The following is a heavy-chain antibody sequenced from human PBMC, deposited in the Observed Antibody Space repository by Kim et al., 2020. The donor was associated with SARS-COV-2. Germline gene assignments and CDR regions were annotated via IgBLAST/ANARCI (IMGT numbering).Heavy chain of an antibody. CDR1: GFTFSNYV. D-gene: IGHD3-16*01. J-gene: IGHJ4*02. Sequence: GGSLRLSCTASGFTFSNYVMSWVRQAPGKGLEWVSAISGGGGNTYYADSVKGRFTTSRDNSKNTLFLQMNSLRAEDTAVYYCAKDKGDYWGNIHYWGQGTLVTVSS. CDR3: AKDKGDYWGNIHY. V-gene: IGHV3-23*01. CDR2: ISGGGGNT.